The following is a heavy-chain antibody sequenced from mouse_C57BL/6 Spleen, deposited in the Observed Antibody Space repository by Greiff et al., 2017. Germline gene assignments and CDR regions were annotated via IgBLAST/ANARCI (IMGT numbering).Heavy chain of an antibody. D-gene: IGHD1-1*01. CDR1: GYTFTSYW. V-gene: IGHV1-69*01. J-gene: IGHJ2*01. Sequence: VQLQQPGAELVMPGASVKLSCKASGYTFTSYWMHWVKQRPGQGLEWIGEIDPSYSYTNYNQKFKGKSTLTVDKSSSTAYMQLSSLTSEDSAVYYCARDGSLDYWGQGTTLTVSS. CDR3: ARDGSLDY. CDR2: IDPSYSYT.